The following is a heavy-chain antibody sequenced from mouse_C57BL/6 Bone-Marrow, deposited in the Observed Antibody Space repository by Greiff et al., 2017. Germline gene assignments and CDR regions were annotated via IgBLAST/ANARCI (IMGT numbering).Heavy chain of an antibody. V-gene: IGHV1-85*01. J-gene: IGHJ1*03. D-gene: IGHD1-1*01. Sequence: VKLQESGPELVKPGASVKLSCKASGYTFTSYDINWVKQRPGQGLEWIGWIYPRDGSTKYNEKFKGKATLTVDKSSSTAYMELPSLTSEDSAVYFCARLEFDGSSGDWYFDVWGTGTTVTVSS. CDR2: IYPRDGST. CDR3: ARLEFDGSSGDWYFDV. CDR1: GYTFTSYD.